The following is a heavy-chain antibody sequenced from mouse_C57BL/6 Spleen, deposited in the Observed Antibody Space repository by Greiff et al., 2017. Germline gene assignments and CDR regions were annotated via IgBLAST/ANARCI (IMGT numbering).Heavy chain of an antibody. Sequence: QVQLQQSGPELVKPGASVKISCKASGYAFSSSWMNWVKQRPGKGLEWIGRIYPGDGDTNYNGKFKGKATLTADKSSSTAYMQLSSLTAEDSAVYFCALDRSGYYAMDYWGQGTSVTVSS. CDR1: GYAFSSSW. J-gene: IGHJ4*01. CDR3: ALDRSGYYAMDY. CDR2: IYPGDGDT. V-gene: IGHV1-82*01. D-gene: IGHD3-2*02.